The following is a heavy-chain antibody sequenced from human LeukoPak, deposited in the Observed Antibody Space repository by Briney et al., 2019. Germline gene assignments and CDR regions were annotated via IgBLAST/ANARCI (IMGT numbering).Heavy chain of an antibody. CDR3: ARHEYSGSYYGLSWFDP. J-gene: IGHJ5*02. V-gene: IGHV4-39*01. Sequence: SETLSLTCTVSGGSISSSGYYWGWIRQPPGKGLEWIARSYYSGSTYYNPSLMSRITISGDTSKNQLSLKLSSLTAADTAVYYCARHEYSGSYYGLSWFDPWGQGTLVTVSS. CDR1: GGSISSSGYY. D-gene: IGHD1-26*01. CDR2: SYYSGST.